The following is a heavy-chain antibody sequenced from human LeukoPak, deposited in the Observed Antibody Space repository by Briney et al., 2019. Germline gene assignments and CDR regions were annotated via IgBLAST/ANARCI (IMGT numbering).Heavy chain of an antibody. V-gene: IGHV3-23*01. Sequence: GGSLRLSCAASGFTFSNYAMNWVRQAPGKGLEWVSGISGGGDSTYYADSVKGRFTISRDNAKNTLYLQMNSLRAEDTAVYYCARARYCSSSSCYIDYWGQGTLVTVSS. D-gene: IGHD2-2*02. J-gene: IGHJ4*02. CDR3: ARARYCSSSSCYIDY. CDR1: GFTFSNYA. CDR2: ISGGGDST.